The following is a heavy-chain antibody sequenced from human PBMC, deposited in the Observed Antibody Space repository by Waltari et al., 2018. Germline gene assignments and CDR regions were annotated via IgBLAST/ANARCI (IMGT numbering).Heavy chain of an antibody. CDR3: ARGGSSSGGIYYFDY. CDR1: GFTFRSYS. D-gene: IGHD6-13*01. Sequence: EVQLVESGGGLVQPGGSLRLSCAASGFTFRSYSMNWVRQAPGKGLEWVSYISSSSSTIYYADSVKGRFTISRDNAKNSLYLQMNSLRAEDTAVYYCARGGSSSGGIYYFDYWGQGTLVTVSS. CDR2: ISSSSSTI. V-gene: IGHV3-48*01. J-gene: IGHJ4*02.